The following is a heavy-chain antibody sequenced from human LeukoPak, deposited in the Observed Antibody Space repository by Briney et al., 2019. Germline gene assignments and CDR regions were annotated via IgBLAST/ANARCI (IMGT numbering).Heavy chain of an antibody. V-gene: IGHV1-2*06. D-gene: IGHD2-2*01. CDR3: ARDPLGYCSSTSCSDY. CDR2: INPNSGGT. J-gene: IGHJ4*02. CDR1: GYTFTRYY. Sequence: ASVKVSCKASGYTFTRYYMHGVRQAPGQGVEGMGRINPNSGGTNYAQKFQGRVTMTRDTSISTAYMELSRLRSDDTAVYYCARDPLGYCSSTSCSDYWGQGTLVTVSS.